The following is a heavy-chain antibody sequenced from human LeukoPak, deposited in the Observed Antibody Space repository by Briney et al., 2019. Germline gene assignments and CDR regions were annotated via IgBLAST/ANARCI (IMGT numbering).Heavy chain of an antibody. CDR3: ARPQPYSSGNNWFDP. V-gene: IGHV1-69*06. CDR1: GGTFSSYA. J-gene: IGHJ5*02. D-gene: IGHD6-25*01. CDR2: IIPIFGTA. Sequence: ASVKVSCKASGGTFSSYAISWVRQAPGQGLEWMGRIIPIFGTANYAQKFQGRVTITADKSTSTAYMELSSLRSEDTAVYYCARPQPYSSGNNWFDPWGQGTLVTVSS.